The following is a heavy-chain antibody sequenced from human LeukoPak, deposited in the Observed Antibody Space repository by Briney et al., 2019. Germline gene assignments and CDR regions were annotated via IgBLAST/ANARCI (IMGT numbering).Heavy chain of an antibody. V-gene: IGHV5-51*01. D-gene: IGHD3-22*01. J-gene: IGHJ4*02. CDR2: IYPGDSDT. Sequence: GESLKISCKGSGYSFSNYWIGWVLQMPGKGLEWMGIIYPGDSDTRYSPSFQGQVTISADKSIGTAYLQWGSLKASDTAMYYCARRADTSAYYTYWGQGTLVTVFS. CDR3: ARRADTSAYYTY. CDR1: GYSFSNYW.